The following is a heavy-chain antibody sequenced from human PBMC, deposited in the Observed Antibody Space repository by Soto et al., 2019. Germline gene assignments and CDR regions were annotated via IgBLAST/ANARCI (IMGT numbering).Heavy chain of an antibody. CDR3: ARADDYYGSGSYAFDP. CDR1: GFTFSSYA. V-gene: IGHV3-30-3*01. D-gene: IGHD3-10*01. CDR2: ISYDGSNK. Sequence: QVQLVESGGGVVQPGRSLRLSCAASGFTFSSYAMHWVRQAPGKGLEWVAVISYDGSNKYYADSVKGRFTISRDNSKNTLYLQMNSLRAEDTAVYYCARADDYYGSGSYAFDPWGQGTLVTVSS. J-gene: IGHJ5*02.